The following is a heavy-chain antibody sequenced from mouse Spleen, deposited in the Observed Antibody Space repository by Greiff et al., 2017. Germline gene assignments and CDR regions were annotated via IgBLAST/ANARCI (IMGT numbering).Heavy chain of an antibody. Sequence: EVKLVESGGGLVKPGGSLKLSCAASGFTFSDYGMHWVRQAPEKGLEWVAYISSGSSTIYYADTVKGRFTISRDNATNTLFLQMTSLRSEDTAMYYCARQNFGFYYAMDYWGQGTSVTVSS. CDR1: GFTFSDYG. CDR2: ISSGSSTI. CDR3: ARQNFGFYYAMDY. V-gene: IGHV5-17*01. J-gene: IGHJ4*01.